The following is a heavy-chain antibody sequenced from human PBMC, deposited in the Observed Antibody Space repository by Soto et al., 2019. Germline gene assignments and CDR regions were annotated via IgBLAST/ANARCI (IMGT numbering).Heavy chain of an antibody. Sequence: PGGSLRLSCAASGFTFSSYGMHWVRQAPGKGLEWVAVISYDGSNKYYADSVKGRFTISRDNSKNTLYLQMNSLRAEDTAVYYCAKDWAHVVVTAIPLYFDYWGQGTLVTVSS. J-gene: IGHJ4*02. CDR1: GFTFSSYG. CDR3: AKDWAHVVVTAIPLYFDY. CDR2: ISYDGSNK. D-gene: IGHD2-21*02. V-gene: IGHV3-30*18.